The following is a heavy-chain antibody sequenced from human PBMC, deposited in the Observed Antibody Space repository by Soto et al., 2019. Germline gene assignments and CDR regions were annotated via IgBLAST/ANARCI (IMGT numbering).Heavy chain of an antibody. CDR3: ARDLSWGSKWYYYMDV. J-gene: IGHJ6*03. D-gene: IGHD3-16*01. CDR2: ISSSSTNI. V-gene: IGHV3-48*02. CDR1: GFTISGNA. Sequence: EVQLVESGGGLVQPGGSLRLSCAASGFTISGNAMNWVRQAPGRGRELVSYISSSSTNIHYADSVRGRFTISRDNAKNSLYLQMNSLRDEDTAVYRCARDLSWGSKWYYYMDVWGKRTTVTVSS.